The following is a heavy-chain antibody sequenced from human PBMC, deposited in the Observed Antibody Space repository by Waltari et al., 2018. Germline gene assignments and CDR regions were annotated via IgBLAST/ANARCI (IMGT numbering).Heavy chain of an antibody. D-gene: IGHD2-2*01. V-gene: IGHV4-39*07. CDR2: IYYSGST. J-gene: IGHJ5*02. CDR1: GGSISSSSYY. CDR3: ARDLGVPTATSSYNWFDP. Sequence: QLQLQESGPGLVKPSETLSLTCTVSGGSISSSSYYWGWIRQPPGKGLEWIGSIYYSGSTYYNPSLKSRVTISVDTSKNQFSLKLSSVTAADTAVYYCARDLGVPTATSSYNWFDPWGQGTLVTVSS.